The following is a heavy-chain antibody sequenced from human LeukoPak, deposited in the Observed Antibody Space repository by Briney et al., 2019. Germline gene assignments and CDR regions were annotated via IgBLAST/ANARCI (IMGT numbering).Heavy chain of an antibody. J-gene: IGHJ5*02. Sequence: ASVKVSCRASGYTFTSYDINWVRQATGQGLEWMGWMNPNSGNTGYAQKFQGRVTMTRNTSISTAYMELSSLRSEDTAVYYCARDYDILTGYYPWGQGTLVTVSS. D-gene: IGHD3-9*01. CDR2: MNPNSGNT. CDR3: ARDYDILTGYYP. CDR1: GYTFTSYD. V-gene: IGHV1-8*01.